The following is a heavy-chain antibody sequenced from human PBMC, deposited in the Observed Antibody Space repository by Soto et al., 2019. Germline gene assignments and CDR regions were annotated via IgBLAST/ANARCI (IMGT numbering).Heavy chain of an antibody. V-gene: IGHV1-18*01. CDR3: ARDDILTGYRGGTNYYYYGMDV. D-gene: IGHD3-9*01. J-gene: IGHJ6*02. Sequence: QVQLVQSGAEVKKPGASVKVSCKASGYTFTSYGISWVRQAPGQGLEWMGWISAYNGNTNYAQKLQGRVTMTTDTSTSTAYMELRSLRSDDTAVYYCARDDILTGYRGGTNYYYYGMDVWGQGTTVTVSS. CDR2: ISAYNGNT. CDR1: GYTFTSYG.